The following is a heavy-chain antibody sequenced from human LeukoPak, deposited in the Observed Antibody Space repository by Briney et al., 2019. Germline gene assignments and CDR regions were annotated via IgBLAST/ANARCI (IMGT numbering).Heavy chain of an antibody. CDR2: IYYSGST. V-gene: IGHV4-59*01. Sequence: PSETLSLTCTVSGGSISSYYWSWIRQPPGKGLEWIGYIYYSGSTNYNPSLKGRVTISVDTSKNQFSLKLSSVTAADTAVYYCARGLRWPVPYFDYWGQGTLVTVSS. CDR3: ARGLRWPVPYFDY. CDR1: GGSISSYY. J-gene: IGHJ4*02. D-gene: IGHD4-23*01.